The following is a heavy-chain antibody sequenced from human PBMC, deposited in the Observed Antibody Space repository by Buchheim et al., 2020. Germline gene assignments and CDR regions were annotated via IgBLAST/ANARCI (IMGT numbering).Heavy chain of an antibody. Sequence: EVQLVESGGGLVQPGGSLRLSCAASGFTFSDYSMNWVRQAPGKGLEWVSYINSSSNVIYYADSVKGRFTIPRDNPKKSLYLQMDSLRAEDTATYYCARDRHSRDWGQGTL. CDR3: ARDRHSRD. V-gene: IGHV3-48*04. CDR1: GFTFSDYS. J-gene: IGHJ4*02. CDR2: INSSSNVI. D-gene: IGHD3-22*01.